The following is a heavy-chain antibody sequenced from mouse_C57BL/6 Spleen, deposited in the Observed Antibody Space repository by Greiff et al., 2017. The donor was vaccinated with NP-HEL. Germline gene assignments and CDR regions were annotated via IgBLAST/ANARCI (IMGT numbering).Heavy chain of an antibody. J-gene: IGHJ3*01. V-gene: IGHV5-4*01. CDR3: AREDYDYWFAY. CDR2: ISDGGSYT. CDR1: GFTFSSYA. Sequence: EVQGVESGGGLVKPGGSLKLSCAASGFTFSSYAMSWVRQTPEKRLEWVATISDGGSYTYYPDNVKGRFTISRDNAKNNLYLQMSHLKSEDTAMYYCAREDYDYWFAYWGQGTLVTVSA. D-gene: IGHD2-4*01.